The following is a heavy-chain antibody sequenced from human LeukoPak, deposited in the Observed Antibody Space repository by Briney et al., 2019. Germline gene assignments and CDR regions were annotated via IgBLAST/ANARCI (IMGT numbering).Heavy chain of an antibody. CDR3: ARGSDGYNFD. Sequence: SETLSLTCTVSGFSISRGYYWGWIRQPPGKGLEWIGSIYHSGSTYYNPSLKSRATISVDTSKNQFSLKLSSVTAADTAVYYCARGSDGYNFDWGQGTLVTVSS. CDR2: IYHSGST. CDR1: GFSISRGYY. V-gene: IGHV4-38-2*02. J-gene: IGHJ4*02. D-gene: IGHD5-24*01.